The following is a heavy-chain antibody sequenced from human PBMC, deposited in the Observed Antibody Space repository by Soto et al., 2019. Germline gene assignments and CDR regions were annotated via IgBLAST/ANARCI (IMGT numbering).Heavy chain of an antibody. CDR1: GFTFSSYS. V-gene: IGHV3-48*02. D-gene: IGHD3-10*01. CDR2: ISSSSSTI. J-gene: IGHJ3*02. Sequence: AGGSLRLSCVASGFTFSSYSMNWVRQAPGKGLEWVSYISSSSSTIYYADSVKGRFTISRDNAKNSLYLQMNSLRDEDTAVYYCARDRTYYYGSGSYYNPSFDIWGQGTMVTVSS. CDR3: ARDRTYYYGSGSYYNPSFDI.